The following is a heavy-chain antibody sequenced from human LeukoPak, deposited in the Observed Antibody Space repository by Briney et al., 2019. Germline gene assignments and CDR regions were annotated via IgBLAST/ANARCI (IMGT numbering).Heavy chain of an antibody. J-gene: IGHJ3*02. CDR2: IYSSVTT. CDR1: GDSISSYY. Sequence: SETLSLTCTVSGDSISSYYWSWIRQHPGEGLEWIGYIYSSVTTYYSPSLKSRVIISIDTSKNQLSLMLNSVTAADTAVYYCARSWRSGNDAFDIWGQGTVVTVSS. V-gene: IGHV4-59*06. D-gene: IGHD1-14*01. CDR3: ARSWRSGNDAFDI.